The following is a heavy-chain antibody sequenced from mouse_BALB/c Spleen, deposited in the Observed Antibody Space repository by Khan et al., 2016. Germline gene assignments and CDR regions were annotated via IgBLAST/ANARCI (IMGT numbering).Heavy chain of an antibody. CDR1: GYTFTNYG. J-gene: IGHJ4*01. Sequence: QIQLVQSGPELKKPGETVKISCKASGYTFTNYGMNWVKQAPGKGLKWMGWINTYTGEPTYADDFKGRFAFSLETSASTAYLQINNLKNEDTATYFCARNPLYGPYAMDYWGQGTSVTVSS. CDR3: ARNPLYGPYAMDY. D-gene: IGHD1-1*01. CDR2: INTYTGEP. V-gene: IGHV9-3-1*01.